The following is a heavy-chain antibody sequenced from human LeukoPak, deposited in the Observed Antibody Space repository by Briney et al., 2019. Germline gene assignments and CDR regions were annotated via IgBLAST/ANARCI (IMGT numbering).Heavy chain of an antibody. J-gene: IGHJ6*02. D-gene: IGHD3-22*01. V-gene: IGHV3-23*01. CDR2: ISGSGGST. CDR1: GFTFSSYA. Sequence: PGGSLRLSCAASGFTFSSYAMSWVRQAPGKGLEWVSAISGSGGSTYYADSVEGRFTIARDNSKNTLYLQMNSLRAEDTAVYYCAKDKRNPMIVVVIISFDYYYGMDVWGQGTTVTVSS. CDR3: AKDKRNPMIVVVIISFDYYYGMDV.